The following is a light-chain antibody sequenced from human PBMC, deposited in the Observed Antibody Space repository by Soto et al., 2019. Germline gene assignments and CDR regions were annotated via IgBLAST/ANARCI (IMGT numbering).Light chain of an antibody. J-gene: IGLJ2*01. CDR3: AAWDDSLNGV. CDR2: SNN. V-gene: IGLV2-8*01. Sequence: QSALTQPPSASGSPGQSVTISCTGTSSDVGAYNFVSWYQQHPGKAPKLLIYSNNQRPSGVPDRFSGSKSGTSASLAISGLQSEDEADYYCAAWDDSLNGVFGGGTKLTVL. CDR1: SSDVGAYNF.